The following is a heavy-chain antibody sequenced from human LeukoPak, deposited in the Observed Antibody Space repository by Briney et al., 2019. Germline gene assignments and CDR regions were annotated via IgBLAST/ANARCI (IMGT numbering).Heavy chain of an antibody. CDR2: INHSGST. J-gene: IGHJ5*02. CDR1: GYSISSGFY. CDR3: ARGVTMIVVAPYWFDP. Sequence: SETLSLTCTVSGYSISSGFYWGWIRQSPGKGLEWIGEINHSGSTNYNPSLKSRVTISVDTSKNQFSLKLSSVTAADTAVYYCARGVTMIVVAPYWFDPWGQGTLVTVSS. D-gene: IGHD3-22*01. V-gene: IGHV4-38-2*02.